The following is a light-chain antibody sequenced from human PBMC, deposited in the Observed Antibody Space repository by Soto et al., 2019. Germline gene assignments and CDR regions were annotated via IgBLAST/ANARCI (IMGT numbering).Light chain of an antibody. Sequence: QSALTQPPSASGSPGQSVTISCIGTSSDVGGYNYVSWYQQPPGKAPKLMIYEVSRRPSGVPDRFSGSKSGNTASLTVSGLQAEDEADYYCRSYAASNNIGVFGGGTKLTVL. V-gene: IGLV2-8*01. CDR2: EVS. J-gene: IGLJ2*01. CDR1: SSDVGGYNY. CDR3: RSYAASNNIGV.